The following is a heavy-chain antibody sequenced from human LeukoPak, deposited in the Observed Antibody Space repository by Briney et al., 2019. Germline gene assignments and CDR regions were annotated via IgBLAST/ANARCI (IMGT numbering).Heavy chain of an antibody. CDR3: ARGQWFRAF. J-gene: IGHJ4*02. V-gene: IGHV4-34*01. CDR2: IHYSGSA. D-gene: IGHD3-10*01. Sequence: SETLSLTCAVYGGSFSGYYWTWIRQPPGKGLEWIGEIHYSGSATHNPSLKSRVTISVDTSKDQFSLKMNSVTAADTAVYYCARGQWFRAFWSRGTPVTVSS. CDR1: GGSFSGYY.